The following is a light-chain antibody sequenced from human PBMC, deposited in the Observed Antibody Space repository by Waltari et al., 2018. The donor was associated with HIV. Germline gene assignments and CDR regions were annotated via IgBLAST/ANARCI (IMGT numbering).Light chain of an antibody. CDR1: SSAVGGYNY. CDR2: DVT. V-gene: IGLV2-11*01. CDR3: CSYAGRYTYV. J-gene: IGLJ1*01. Sequence: QSALTQPRSVSGSPGQSVTLSCTGPSSAVGGYNYVSWYQHHPGKAPKFMIYDVTKRPSGVPDRFSGSKSGNTASLTISGLQAEDEADYYCCSYAGRYTYVFGTGTKVTVL.